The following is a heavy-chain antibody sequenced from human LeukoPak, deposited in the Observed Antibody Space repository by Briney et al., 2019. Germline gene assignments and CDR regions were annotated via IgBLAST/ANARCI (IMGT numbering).Heavy chain of an antibody. CDR1: GFTFSSYS. Sequence: PGGSLRLSCAASGFTFSSYSMNWVRQAPGKGLEWVSSISSSSSYIYYADSVKGRFTISRDNAKNSLYLQMNSLRAEDTAVYYCARDDAVVVPAAIYYYYGMDVWGQGTTVTVSS. CDR3: ARDDAVVVPAAIYYYYGMDV. V-gene: IGHV3-21*01. CDR2: ISSSSSYI. D-gene: IGHD2-2*01. J-gene: IGHJ6*02.